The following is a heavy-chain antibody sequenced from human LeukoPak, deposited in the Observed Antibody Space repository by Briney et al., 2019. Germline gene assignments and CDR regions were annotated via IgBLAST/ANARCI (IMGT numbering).Heavy chain of an antibody. V-gene: IGHV3-20*04. Sequence: GGSQRLSCAASGFTFDDYGMSWVRQAPGKGLEWVSGINWNGGSTGYADSVKGRFTISRDNAKNSLYLQMNSLRAEDTALYYCARLIRWQLLYPSAMDVWGKGTTVTVSS. CDR2: INWNGGST. CDR3: ARLIRWQLLYPSAMDV. J-gene: IGHJ6*03. D-gene: IGHD2-2*02. CDR1: GFTFDDYG.